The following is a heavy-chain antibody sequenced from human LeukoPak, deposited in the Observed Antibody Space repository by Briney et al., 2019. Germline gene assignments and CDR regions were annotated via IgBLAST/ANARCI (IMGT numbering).Heavy chain of an antibody. D-gene: IGHD4-17*01. CDR2: INSDGSST. CDR1: GFTLSIYR. CDR3: ARDYGDYSYYFDY. V-gene: IGHV3-74*01. Sequence: GGSLRLSCAASGFTLSIYRMHYVREAPGKALVWVSRINSDGSSTRYADSVKGPFNLSRDNVKNTLYLQMNSLRAEDTAVYYCARDYGDYSYYFDYWGQGPLVTVSS. J-gene: IGHJ4*02.